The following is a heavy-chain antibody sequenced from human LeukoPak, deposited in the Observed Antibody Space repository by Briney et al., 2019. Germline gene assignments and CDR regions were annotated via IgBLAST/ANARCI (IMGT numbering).Heavy chain of an antibody. D-gene: IGHD1-26*01. Sequence: GGSLRLSCAGSGFTFNSYSMSWVRQAPGKGLEWVSSINSGGDRTYNADSVKGRFTISRDNSKNTLFLQMNSLRDEDTATYYCAKDFKRDGKWDVDYWGQGTLVTVSA. J-gene: IGHJ4*02. CDR3: AKDFKRDGKWDVDY. CDR2: INSGGDRT. CDR1: GFTFNSYS. V-gene: IGHV3-23*01.